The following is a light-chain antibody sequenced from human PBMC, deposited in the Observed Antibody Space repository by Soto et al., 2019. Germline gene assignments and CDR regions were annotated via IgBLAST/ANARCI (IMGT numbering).Light chain of an antibody. CDR3: AIWDSSLPTWV. CDR1: NSKIGNND. CDR2: DNN. V-gene: IGLV1-51*01. Sequence: QSVLTQPPSVSAAPGQRVTISCSVSNSKIGNNDVSWYQQFQGTAPKLLIYDNNKRPLEIPDRFSGSKSDTSATLGITGLQTGDEADYYCAIWDSSLPTWVFGGGTKVTV. J-gene: IGLJ3*02.